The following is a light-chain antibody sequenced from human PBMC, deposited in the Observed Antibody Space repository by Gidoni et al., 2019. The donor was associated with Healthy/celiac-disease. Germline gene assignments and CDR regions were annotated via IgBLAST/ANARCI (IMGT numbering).Light chain of an antibody. CDR2: DAS. J-gene: IGKJ2*01. CDR1: QGISSA. V-gene: IGKV1-13*02. CDR3: QQFNSYPYT. Sequence: AIQLTQSPSSLSASVGDRVTITCRASQGISSALAWYQQKPGKAPKLLIYDASSLESGVPSRFSGSGSGTDFTLTISSLQPEYFATYYCQQFNSYPYTFXXXTKLEIK.